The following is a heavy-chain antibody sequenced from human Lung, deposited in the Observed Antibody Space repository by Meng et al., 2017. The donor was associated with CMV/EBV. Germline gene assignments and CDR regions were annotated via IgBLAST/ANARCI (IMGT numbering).Heavy chain of an antibody. CDR3: ARADCSSTSCYKSAFDI. J-gene: IGHJ3*02. V-gene: IGHV3-53*01. CDR2: IYSGGST. Sequence: ESXKISXAASGFTVSSNYMSWVRQAPGKGLEWVSVIYSGGSTYYADSVKGRFTISRDNSKNTLYLQMNSLRAEDTAVYYCARADCSSTSCYKSAFDIWGQGXMVTVSS. D-gene: IGHD2-2*02. CDR1: GFTVSSNY.